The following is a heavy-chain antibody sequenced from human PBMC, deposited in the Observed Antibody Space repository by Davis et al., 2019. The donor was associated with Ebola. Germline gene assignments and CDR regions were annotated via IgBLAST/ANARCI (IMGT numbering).Heavy chain of an antibody. J-gene: IGHJ4*02. CDR2: ISYDGSSQ. V-gene: IGHV3-30*03. D-gene: IGHD1-14*01. CDR1: GFTFSSYD. Sequence: PGGSLRLSCAASGFTFSSYDMHWVRQAPGKGLEWVALISYDGSSQYYADSVKGRFTISRDNSRNTLYLQMISLTAEDTSVYYCATATGYFDSWGQGTLVTVSS. CDR3: ATATGYFDS.